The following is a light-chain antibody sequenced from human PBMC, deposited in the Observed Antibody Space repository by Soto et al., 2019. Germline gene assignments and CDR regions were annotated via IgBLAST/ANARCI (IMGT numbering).Light chain of an antibody. CDR3: QHYFNWPYT. J-gene: IGKJ2*01. CDR1: QSVTSN. Sequence: EIVMTQSPATLSVSPGERATLSCRASQSVTSNLAWYQQKPGRAPRLLIYGASTRATGIPARFSGSGAGTEVTLTISNLQSEDFALYYCQHYFNWPYTFGQGTKLEIK. CDR2: GAS. V-gene: IGKV3-15*01.